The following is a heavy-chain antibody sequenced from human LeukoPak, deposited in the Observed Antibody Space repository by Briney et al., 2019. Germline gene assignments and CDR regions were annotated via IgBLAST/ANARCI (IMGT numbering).Heavy chain of an antibody. CDR3: AKYEPSTVTPALGF. Sequence: PGGSLRLSCAASGFTFSNYAMGWVRQAPGMGLEWVSIISDSGDSTYSADSVKGRFTTSRDNSKNTLYLQMRTLRAEDTAIYYCAKYEPSTVTPALGFWGRGTLVTVSS. CDR1: GFTFSNYA. D-gene: IGHD4-17*01. V-gene: IGHV3-23*01. CDR2: ISDSGDST. J-gene: IGHJ4*02.